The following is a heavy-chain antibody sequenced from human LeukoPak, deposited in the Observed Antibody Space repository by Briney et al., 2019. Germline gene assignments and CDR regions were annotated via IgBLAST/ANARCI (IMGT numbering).Heavy chain of an antibody. CDR3: AKDNRPYYGSGSYYGY. Sequence: PGGSLRLSCAASGFTFSSYAMSWVRQAPGKGLEWVSAISGSGGTTYYADSVKGRFTISRDNSRNTLFLQMNSLRVEDTAVYYCAKDNRPYYGSGSYYGYWGQGTLVTVSS. J-gene: IGHJ4*02. CDR2: ISGSGGTT. V-gene: IGHV3-23*01. CDR1: GFTFSSYA. D-gene: IGHD3-10*01.